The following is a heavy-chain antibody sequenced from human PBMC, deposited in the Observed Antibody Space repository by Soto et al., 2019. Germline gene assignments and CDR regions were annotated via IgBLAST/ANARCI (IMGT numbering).Heavy chain of an antibody. CDR1: GGSISSYY. CDR2: IYYSGST. V-gene: IGHV4-59*01. D-gene: IGHD6-13*01. Sequence: SETLSLTCTVSGGSISSYYRSWIRQPPGKGLEWIGYIYYSGSTNYNTSLKSRVTISVDTSKNQFSLKLISVTAADTAVYYCARVFASSSWYFGGDWFDPWGQGTLVTVSS. J-gene: IGHJ5*02. CDR3: ARVFASSSWYFGGDWFDP.